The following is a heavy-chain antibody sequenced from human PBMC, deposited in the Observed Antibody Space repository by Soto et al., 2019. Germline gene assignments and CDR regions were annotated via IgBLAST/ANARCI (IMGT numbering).Heavy chain of an antibody. D-gene: IGHD3-22*01. J-gene: IGHJ4*02. CDR3: ARVSYDSSGYDY. CDR1: GYTFTSYD. V-gene: IGHV1-8*01. Sequence: ASVKVSCKASGYTFTSYDINWVRQATGQGLEWMGWMNPNSGNTGYAQKFQGRVTMTRNTSISTAYLVLSSLRSEDKAVYYCARVSYDSSGYDYWGQGTLVTVSA. CDR2: MNPNSGNT.